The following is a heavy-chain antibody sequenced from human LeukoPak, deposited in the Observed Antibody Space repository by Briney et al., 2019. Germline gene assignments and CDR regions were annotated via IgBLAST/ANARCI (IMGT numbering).Heavy chain of an antibody. CDR3: ARGRYYYDSSGYPRDAFDI. CDR2: IYYSGST. D-gene: IGHD3-22*01. V-gene: IGHV4-59*01. Sequence: SETLSLTCTVSGGSISSYYWSWLRQPSGKGLEWVGYIYYSGSTNYNPSLKSRVTISVDTSKNQFSLKLSSVTAADTAVYYCARGRYYYDSSGYPRDAFDIWGQGTMVTVSS. J-gene: IGHJ3*02. CDR1: GGSISSYY.